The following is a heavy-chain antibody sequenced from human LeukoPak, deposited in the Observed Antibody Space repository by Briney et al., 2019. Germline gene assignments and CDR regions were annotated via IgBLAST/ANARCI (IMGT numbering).Heavy chain of an antibody. D-gene: IGHD3-10*01. CDR2: INPNSGGT. V-gene: IGHV1-2*02. J-gene: IGHJ4*02. CDR1: GYTFTGYH. CDR3: ASGRTNVISGSYYVR. Sequence: ASVKVSCKASGYTFTGYHIHWVRQAPGQGLEWMGWINPNSGGTNYAQKYQGRVTMTRDTSISTAYMELSMLRSDDTAEYYSASGRTNVISGSYYVRWGQGTLVTVSS.